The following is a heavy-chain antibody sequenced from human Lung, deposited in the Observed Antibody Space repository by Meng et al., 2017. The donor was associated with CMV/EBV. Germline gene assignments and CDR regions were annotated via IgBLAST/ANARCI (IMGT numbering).Heavy chain of an antibody. J-gene: IGHJ5*01. CDR1: GFTFKKFA. CDR2: ITGHGGST. V-gene: IGHV3-23*01. Sequence: GEXXKISCAASGFTFKKFAMSWVRQAPGKGLEWVSTITGHGGSTYYAVSVKGRFTISRDNSKNNQYLQMNSLRGEDTAVYYCAKGDSGDFGRFDPWGQGTMVTVSS. D-gene: IGHD4-17*01. CDR3: AKGDSGDFGRFDP.